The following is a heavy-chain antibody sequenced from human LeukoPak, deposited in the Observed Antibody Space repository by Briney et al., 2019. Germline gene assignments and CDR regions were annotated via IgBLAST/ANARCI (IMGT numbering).Heavy chain of an antibody. CDR2: IYYSGST. V-gene: IGHV4-30-4*08. D-gene: IGHD3-3*01. J-gene: IGHJ5*02. CDR1: GGSISSGDYY. CDR3: ARDGPPDTIFGVSGFDP. Sequence: PSETLSLTCTVSGGSISSGDYYWSWIRQPPGKGLEWIGYIYYSGSTYYNPSLKSRVTISVDTSKNQFSLKLSSVTAAATAVYYCARDGPPDTIFGVSGFDPWGQGTLVTVSS.